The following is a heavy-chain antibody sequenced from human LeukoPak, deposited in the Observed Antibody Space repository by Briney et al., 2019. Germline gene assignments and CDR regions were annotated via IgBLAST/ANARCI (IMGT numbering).Heavy chain of an antibody. CDR3: ARDDRAGYYDSTFAFDI. CDR2: IYTSGST. Sequence: KPAETLSLTCTVSGFSISSYYWSWVRQPAGKGLEWVGRIYTSGSTNYNPSLKSRVTMSVDTSKNQFSLKLSSVTAADTAVYYCARDDRAGYYDSTFAFDIWGQGTMVTVSS. V-gene: IGHV4-4*07. CDR1: GFSISSYY. J-gene: IGHJ3*02. D-gene: IGHD3-22*01.